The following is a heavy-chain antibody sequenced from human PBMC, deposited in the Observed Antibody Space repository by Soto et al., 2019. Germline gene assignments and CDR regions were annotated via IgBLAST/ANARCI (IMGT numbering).Heavy chain of an antibody. D-gene: IGHD3-22*01. CDR3: ARIRATDYEIDY. J-gene: IGHJ4*02. Sequence: EVHLEESGGDLVQPGGSLRLSCSASGCIFGFYWMTWVRQAPGKGLEWVANIERHGNDKYYVDSVTGRFTISRDNAQNSLFLQMNNLRAEDTAVYFCARIRATDYEIDYWGQGTLVTVSS. CDR2: IERHGNDK. V-gene: IGHV3-7*03. CDR1: GCIFGFYW.